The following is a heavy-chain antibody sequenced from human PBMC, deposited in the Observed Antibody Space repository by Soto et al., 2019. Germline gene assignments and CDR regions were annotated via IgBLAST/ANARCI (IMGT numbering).Heavy chain of an antibody. V-gene: IGHV3-30*18. Sequence: QVQLVESGGGVVQPGRSLRLSCAASGFTFNIYGMHWVRQAPGKGLEWVAVISYDGSNKYYADSVKGRFTISRDNSKNTLYLQMNSLRTEDTTVYYCAKDGGAYYCGMDVWGQGTTVTVSS. D-gene: IGHD3-3*01. J-gene: IGHJ6*02. CDR1: GFTFNIYG. CDR3: AKDGGAYYCGMDV. CDR2: ISYDGSNK.